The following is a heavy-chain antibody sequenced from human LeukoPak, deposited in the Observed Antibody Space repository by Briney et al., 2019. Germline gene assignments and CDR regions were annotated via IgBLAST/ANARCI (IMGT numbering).Heavy chain of an antibody. CDR1: GGTFSSYA. CDR3: ARLSDRRYCSSTSCYFLPPLLEVGLG. D-gene: IGHD2-2*01. Sequence: SVKVSCKASGGTFSSYAISWVRQAPGQGLEWMGGIIPIFGTANYAQKFQGRVTITTDESTSTAYMELSSLRSEDTAVYYCARLSDRRYCSSTSCYFLPPLLEVGLGWGQGTLVTVSS. CDR2: IIPIFGTA. V-gene: IGHV1-69*05. J-gene: IGHJ4*02.